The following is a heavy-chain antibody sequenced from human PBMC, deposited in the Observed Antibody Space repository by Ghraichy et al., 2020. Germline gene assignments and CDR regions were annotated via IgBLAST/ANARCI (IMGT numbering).Heavy chain of an antibody. CDR3: AKEKYYDSHCLGY. CDR1: GFTFSSYG. CDR2: ISYDGSNK. V-gene: IGHV3-30*18. J-gene: IGHJ4*02. Sequence: LSLTCAASGFTFSSYGMHWVLQAPGKGLEWVAVISYDGSNKYYADSVKGRFTISRDNSKNTLYLHMNSLRAEDTAVYYCAKEKYYDSHCLGYWGQGTLVTVSS. D-gene: IGHD3-22*01.